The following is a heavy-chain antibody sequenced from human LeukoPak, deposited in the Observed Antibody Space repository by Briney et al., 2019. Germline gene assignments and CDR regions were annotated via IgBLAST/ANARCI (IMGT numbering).Heavy chain of an antibody. Sequence: SETLSLTCAVYGGSFSGYYWSWIRQPPGKGLEWIGEINHSGSTSYNPSLKSRVTISVDTSKNQFSLKLSSVTAADTAVYYCATIRMVRGATRYYFDYWGQGTLVTVSS. J-gene: IGHJ4*02. CDR3: ATIRMVRGATRYYFDY. CDR2: INHSGST. CDR1: GGSFSGYY. V-gene: IGHV4-34*01. D-gene: IGHD3-10*01.